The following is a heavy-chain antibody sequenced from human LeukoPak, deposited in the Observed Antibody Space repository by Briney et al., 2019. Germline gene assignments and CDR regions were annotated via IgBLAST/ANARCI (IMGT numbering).Heavy chain of an antibody. Sequence: HPGGSLRLSCAASGFTFDDYAMHWVRQAPGKGLEWVSGISWNSGSIGYADSVKGRFTISRDNAKNSLYLQMNSLRAEDTALYYCAKDPEYYYDSSGYLDRWGQGTLVTVSS. J-gene: IGHJ5*02. CDR2: ISWNSGSI. V-gene: IGHV3-9*01. D-gene: IGHD3-22*01. CDR1: GFTFDDYA. CDR3: AKDPEYYYDSSGYLDR.